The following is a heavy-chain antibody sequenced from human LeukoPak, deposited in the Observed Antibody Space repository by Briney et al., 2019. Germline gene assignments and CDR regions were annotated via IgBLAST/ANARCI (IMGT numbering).Heavy chain of an antibody. Sequence: PSETLSLTCAVYGGSFSGYYWSWIRQPPGKGLEWIGEINHSGSTNYNPSLKSRVTISVDTSKNQFSLKLSSVTAADTAVYYCARGRIRRVAYPFFDYWGQGTLVTVSS. CDR1: GGSFSGYY. D-gene: IGHD2-21*01. CDR3: ARGRIRRVAYPFFDY. J-gene: IGHJ4*02. CDR2: INHSGST. V-gene: IGHV4-34*01.